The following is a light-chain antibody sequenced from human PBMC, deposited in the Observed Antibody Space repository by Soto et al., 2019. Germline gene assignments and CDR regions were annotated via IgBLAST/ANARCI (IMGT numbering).Light chain of an antibody. Sequence: QSVLTQPPSVSGAPGQRVTISCTGSSSNIGAGYDVHWYQQLPGTAPKLLIYGNSNRPSGVPDRFSGSKSGTSASLAITGSRAEDEADYYCQSYDSSLSGWVFGGGTKVTVL. CDR2: GNS. CDR3: QSYDSSLSGWV. J-gene: IGLJ3*02. CDR1: SSNIGAGYD. V-gene: IGLV1-40*01.